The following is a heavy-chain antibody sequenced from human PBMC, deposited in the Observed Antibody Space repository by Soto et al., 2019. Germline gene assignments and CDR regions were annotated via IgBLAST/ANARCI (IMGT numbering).Heavy chain of an antibody. V-gene: IGHV3-33*01. CDR2: IWYDGSNK. J-gene: IGHJ4*02. Sequence: QVQLVESGGGVVQPGRSLRLSCAASGFTFSSYGMHWVRQAPGKGLEWVAVIWYDGSNKYYADSVKGRFTISRDNSKNTLSLQMNRLRAEDTAVYYCARAQRIMITFGGVNVADYWGQATLVTVSS. D-gene: IGHD3-16*02. CDR1: GFTFSSYG. CDR3: ARAQRIMITFGGVNVADY.